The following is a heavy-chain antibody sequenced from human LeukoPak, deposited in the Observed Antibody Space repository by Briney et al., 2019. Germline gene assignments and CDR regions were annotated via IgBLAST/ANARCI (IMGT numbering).Heavy chain of an antibody. J-gene: IGHJ4*02. CDR2: IYYSGST. D-gene: IGHD6-19*01. CDR3: ARASPTSIAVYY. Sequence: SETLSLTRTVSGGSISSGGYYWSWIRQHPGKGLEWIGYIYYSGSTYYNPSLKSRVSISVDTSKNQFSLKLSSVTAADTAVYYCARASPTSIAVYYWGQGTLVTVSS. V-gene: IGHV4-31*03. CDR1: GGSISSGGYY.